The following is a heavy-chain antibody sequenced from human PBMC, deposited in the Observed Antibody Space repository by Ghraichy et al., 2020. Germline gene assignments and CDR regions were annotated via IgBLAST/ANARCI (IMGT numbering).Heavy chain of an antibody. CDR1: GFTFSSYW. CDR2: IREGGSEK. Sequence: GGSLRLSCAASGFTFSSYWMTWVRQAPGKGLEWVANIREGGSEKYYADSVKGRFTISRDNAKNSVFLQMNSLRVEDTAVYYCARGESIHRCWGQGTLVTVSS. J-gene: IGHJ4*02. CDR3: ARGESIHRC. D-gene: IGHD2-21*01. V-gene: IGHV3-7*02.